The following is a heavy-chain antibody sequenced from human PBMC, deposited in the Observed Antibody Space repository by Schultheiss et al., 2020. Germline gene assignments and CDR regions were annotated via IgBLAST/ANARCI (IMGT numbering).Heavy chain of an antibody. J-gene: IGHJ4*02. V-gene: IGHV4-31*03. CDR2: IYYSGST. D-gene: IGHD3-10*01. CDR3: ARGRRATYYYGSGSYFDY. CDR1: GGSISSGGYY. Sequence: SETLSLTCTVSGGSISSGGYYWSWIRQHPGKGLEWIGYIYYSGSTYYNPSLKSRVTISVDTSKNQFSLKLSSVTAADTAVYYCARGRRATYYYGSGSYFDYWGKGTLVTVSS.